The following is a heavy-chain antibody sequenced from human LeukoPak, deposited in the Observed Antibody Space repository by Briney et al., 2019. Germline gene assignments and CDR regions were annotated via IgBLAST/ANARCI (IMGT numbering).Heavy chain of an antibody. J-gene: IGHJ4*02. CDR1: GYTFAAYY. CDR3: ARALYCSGGSCYYYFDY. Sequence: ASVKVSCKASGYTFAAYYVHWVRQAPGQGLEWMGWINPNSGGTNYAQKFQGRVTMTRDTSISTAYMELSSLRSDDTAVYYCARALYCSGGSCYYYFDYWGQGTLVTVSS. CDR2: INPNSGGT. V-gene: IGHV1-2*02. D-gene: IGHD2-15*01.